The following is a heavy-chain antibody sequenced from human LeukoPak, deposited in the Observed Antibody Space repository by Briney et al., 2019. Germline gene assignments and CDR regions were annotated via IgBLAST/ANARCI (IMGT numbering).Heavy chain of an antibody. V-gene: IGHV4-39*01. CDR1: GGSLSSNSYY. CDR3: ARQIGAVTTPDY. CDR2: IYYSENT. Sequence: PSETLSLTCTFSGGSLSSNSYYWGWIRQPPGKGLEWIGSIYYSENTYYNPSLKSRVTISIDTSKNQFSLKLSSVTAADTAVYYCARQIGAVTTPDYWGQGILVTVSS. D-gene: IGHD4-17*01. J-gene: IGHJ4*02.